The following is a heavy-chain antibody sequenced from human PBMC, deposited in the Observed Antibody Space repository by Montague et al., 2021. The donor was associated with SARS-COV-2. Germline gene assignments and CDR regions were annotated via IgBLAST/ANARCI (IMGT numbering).Heavy chain of an antibody. Sequence: SETLSLTCAIYGGSFSGYYWSWIRQPPGKGLEWIGEINHSGSTNYNPSLKSRVTISVDTSKNQFSLKLSSVTAADTAVYYCARGHYDILTGYDGYYFDYWGQGTLVTVSS. CDR1: GGSFSGYY. J-gene: IGHJ4*02. V-gene: IGHV4-34*01. CDR3: ARGHYDILTGYDGYYFDY. D-gene: IGHD3-9*01. CDR2: INHSGST.